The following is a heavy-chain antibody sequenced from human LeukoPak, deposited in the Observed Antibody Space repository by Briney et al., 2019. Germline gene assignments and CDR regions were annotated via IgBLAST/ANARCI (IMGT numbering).Heavy chain of an antibody. J-gene: IGHJ4*02. CDR3: ARILHGSGGYGLDY. V-gene: IGHV3-21*01. D-gene: IGHD3-10*01. CDR1: GFTFSSYS. Sequence: GGSLRLSCAASGFTFSSYSMNWVRQAPGKGLEWVSSISSSSSYIYYADSVKGRFTISRDNAKNSLYLQMNSLRAEDTAVYYCARILHGSGGYGLDYWGQGTLVTVSS. CDR2: ISSSSSYI.